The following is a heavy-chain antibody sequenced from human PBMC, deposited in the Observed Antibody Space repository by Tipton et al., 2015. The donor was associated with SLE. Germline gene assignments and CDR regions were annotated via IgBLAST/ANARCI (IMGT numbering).Heavy chain of an antibody. CDR1: GGSFSGYY. CDR3: ARDGSGWYGGAFWYFDV. Sequence: TLSLTCAVYGGSFSGYYWSWIRQPPGKGLEWIGYIYYSGSTNYNPSLKSRVTISVDTSKNQFSLKLSSVTAADTAVYYCARDGSGWYGGAFWYFDVWGRGTLVTVSS. CDR2: IYYSGST. J-gene: IGHJ2*01. V-gene: IGHV4-59*12. D-gene: IGHD6-19*01.